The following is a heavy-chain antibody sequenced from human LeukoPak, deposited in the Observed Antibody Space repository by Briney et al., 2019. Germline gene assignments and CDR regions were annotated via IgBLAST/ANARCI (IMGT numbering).Heavy chain of an antibody. J-gene: IGHJ4*02. V-gene: IGHV3-33*01. CDR2: IWYDASNK. CDR1: GFTFSSFG. CDR3: GRGVGVSRFNYLDS. D-gene: IGHD6-13*01. Sequence: PGGSLRLSCAASGFTFSSFGMRWVRQAPGKGLEWVAVIWYDASNKYYADSVKGRFTISRDNSKNTLYLQMNSLRDDDTAVYYCGRGVGVSRFNYLDSWGQGTLVTVSS.